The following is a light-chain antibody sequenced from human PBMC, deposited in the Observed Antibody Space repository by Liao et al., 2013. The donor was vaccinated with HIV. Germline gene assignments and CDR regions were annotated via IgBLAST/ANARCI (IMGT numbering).Light chain of an antibody. CDR3: QSADSSATCPV. V-gene: IGLV3-25*03. CDR1: NVGSTS. J-gene: IGLJ3*02. Sequence: SYVLTQPPSVSVAPGKTAGISCGGNNVGSTSVHWYQQKPGQAPVLVIYKDSERPSGIPERFSGSSSGTTVTLTISGVQAEDEADYFCQSADSSATCPVFGGGTKLTVL. CDR2: KDS.